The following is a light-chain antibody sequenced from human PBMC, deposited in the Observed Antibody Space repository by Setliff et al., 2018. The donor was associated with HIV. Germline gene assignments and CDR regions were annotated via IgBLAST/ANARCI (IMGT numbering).Light chain of an antibody. J-gene: IGLJ1*01. V-gene: IGLV2-14*03. CDR3: SSYTSTPLYV. Sequence: QSALTQPASVSGSPGQSITISCTGTSSDVGTYNIVSWYQQHPGKAPKLMIYDVSNRPSGVSNRFSGSKSGNTASLTISGLQAEDEADYYCSSYTSTPLYVFGTGTKVTVL. CDR2: DVS. CDR1: SSDVGTYNI.